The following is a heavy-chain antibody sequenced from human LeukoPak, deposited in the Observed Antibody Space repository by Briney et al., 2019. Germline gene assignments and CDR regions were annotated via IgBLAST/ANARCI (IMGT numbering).Heavy chain of an antibody. J-gene: IGHJ6*03. CDR2: ISNVGSDI. Sequence: PGGALRLSCAASGFIFNTYSMNWVRQAPGKGLEWVSSISNVGSDIYYADSVKGRFTISRDNAKKSLYLQMNSLRDDATAVYYCARGRDIVNAYMDGWGKGTTVTVSS. CDR1: GFIFNTYS. V-gene: IGHV3-21*01. CDR3: ARGRDIVNAYMDG. D-gene: IGHD5-12*01.